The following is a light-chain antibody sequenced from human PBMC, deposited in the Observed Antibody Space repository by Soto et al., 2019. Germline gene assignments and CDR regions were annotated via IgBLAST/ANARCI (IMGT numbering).Light chain of an antibody. CDR1: RDVGSD. V-gene: IGKV1-17*01. CDR3: HQRQSWPRT. Sequence: QMTQSPSSLSASVGEKIIITCRASRDVGSDVSWYQQKPGQAPKLLIYAASNLYTGVPSRFSGSRSGTEFTLTISSLQPEDFAPYYYHQRQSWPRTFGQGTKVDIK. CDR2: AAS. J-gene: IGKJ1*01.